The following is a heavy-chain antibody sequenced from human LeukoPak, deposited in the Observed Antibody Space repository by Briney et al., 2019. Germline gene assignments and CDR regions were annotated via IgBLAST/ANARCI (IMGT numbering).Heavy chain of an antibody. V-gene: IGHV3-15*05. CDR1: GFTFSNAW. CDR2: IKSKTDGGRT. J-gene: IGHJ4*02. D-gene: IGHD2-15*01. CDR3: TTDQGGSYWEDH. Sequence: AGGSLRLSCAASGFTFSNAWMNWVRQAPGKGLEWVGRIKSKTDGGRTDYATPVKGRFTISRDDSKNTLYLQINHLTTHDTAEHYCTTDQGGSYWEDHWGQGTLVTVSS.